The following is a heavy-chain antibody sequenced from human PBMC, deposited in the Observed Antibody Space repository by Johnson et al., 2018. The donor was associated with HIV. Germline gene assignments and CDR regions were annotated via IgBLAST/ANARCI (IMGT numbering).Heavy chain of an antibody. V-gene: IGHV3-20*04. Sequence: EVQLVEYGGGLVQPGGSLRLSCAASGFTFSSYAMSWVRQAPGKGLERVSGINWNGAITGYAGSVKGRFIISRDNAKNSLYLQMNTLRAEDTALYYCARDKSGSYRGAFDVWGQGTMVTVSS. J-gene: IGHJ3*01. CDR2: INWNGAIT. CDR3: ARDKSGSYRGAFDV. D-gene: IGHD1-26*01. CDR1: GFTFSSYA.